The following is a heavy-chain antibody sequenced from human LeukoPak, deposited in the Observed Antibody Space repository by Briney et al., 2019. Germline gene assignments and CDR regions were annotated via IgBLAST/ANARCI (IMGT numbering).Heavy chain of an antibody. CDR2: INPSGGT. CDR1: GGSISGFY. Sequence: KPSETLSLTCTVSGGSISGFYWSWIRQPAGKGLEWIARINPSGGTNYNPSLKSRGTMSTDASSNKFFLNLMSVTAADTAVYYCAREYGDLDYWGRGTLVTVSS. CDR3: AREYGDLDY. J-gene: IGHJ4*02. D-gene: IGHD4-17*01. V-gene: IGHV4-4*07.